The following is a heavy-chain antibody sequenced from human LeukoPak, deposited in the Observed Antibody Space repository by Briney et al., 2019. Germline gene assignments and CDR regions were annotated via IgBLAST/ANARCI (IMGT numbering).Heavy chain of an antibody. V-gene: IGHV1-18*01. CDR3: ARAYDSSGYRYFDF. CDR2: ISAYNGDT. J-gene: IGHJ4*01. CDR1: GYTFTSYG. Sequence: VSVNVSCKASGYTFTSYGITWVRPAPGQGLEWMGWISAYNGDTNYAQKLQSRVTMTTDTSASTAYMDLRSLRSDDTAVYYCARAYDSSGYRYFDFWGHGTLVSVSS. D-gene: IGHD3-22*01.